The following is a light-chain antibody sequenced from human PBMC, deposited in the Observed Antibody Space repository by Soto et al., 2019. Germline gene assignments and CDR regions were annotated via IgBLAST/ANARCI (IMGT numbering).Light chain of an antibody. J-gene: IGKJ1*01. CDR3: HQDHNFPRT. Sequence: DIQLTQSPSLLSASVGDRVTITCRASQSINGWLAWYQQKPGQAPNLLIYKASTLESGVPSRFSGSGSGTEFTLTVSSLQPDDFATYYCHQDHNFPRTFGQGTKVDIK. CDR2: KAS. V-gene: IGKV1-5*03. CDR1: QSINGW.